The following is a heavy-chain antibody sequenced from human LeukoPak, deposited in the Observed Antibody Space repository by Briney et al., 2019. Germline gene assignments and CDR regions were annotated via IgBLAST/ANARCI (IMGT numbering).Heavy chain of an antibody. CDR3: ARHRGPITRAFFDY. Sequence: GESLKISCQGSGYRFTSYWIGWVRPMPGKGLEWMGIIYPGDSDTRYSPSFQGQVTISADKSISTAYLQWSSLKASDTAMYYCARHRGPITRAFFDYWGQGTLVTVSS. J-gene: IGHJ4*02. CDR2: IYPGDSDT. CDR1: GYRFTSYW. V-gene: IGHV5-51*01. D-gene: IGHD3-10*01.